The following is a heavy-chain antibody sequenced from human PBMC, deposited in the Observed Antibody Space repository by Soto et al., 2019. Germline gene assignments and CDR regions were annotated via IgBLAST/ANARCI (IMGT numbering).Heavy chain of an antibody. CDR3: ATDMGSSLHYYFDY. CDR2: IYNIGTT. CDR1: GGSISSGAYY. V-gene: IGHV4-31*03. Sequence: SETLSLTCTVSGGSISSGAYYWSWIRQHPGKGLEWIGYIYNIGTTYYNPSLKSRLTMSVDTSKNQFSLKLNSVTAADTAVYYCATDMGSSLHYYFDYWGQGTLVTVSS. D-gene: IGHD6-13*01. J-gene: IGHJ4*02.